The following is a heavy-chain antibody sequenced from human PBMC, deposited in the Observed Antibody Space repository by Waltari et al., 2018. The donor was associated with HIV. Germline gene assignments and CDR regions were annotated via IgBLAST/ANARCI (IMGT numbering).Heavy chain of an antibody. Sequence: EVHLVESGGDLVQPGGSLRLSCAASGFTFSDYRMDWVRQGPGKGLVWVSRINSDGSSTTDADSVKRRSPIPRAIAKNTLYLQMNSLGVEDTAVYYWASPAGKADWGQGSLVTVSS. CDR1: GFTFSDYR. J-gene: IGHJ4*02. CDR3: ASPAGKAD. D-gene: IGHD3-10*01. V-gene: IGHV3-74*01. CDR2: INSDGSST.